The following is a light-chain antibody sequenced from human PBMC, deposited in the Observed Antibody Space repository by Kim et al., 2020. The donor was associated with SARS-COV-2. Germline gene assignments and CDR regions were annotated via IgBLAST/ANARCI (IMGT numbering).Light chain of an antibody. V-gene: IGKV3-11*01. Sequence: LSPGERATLSCRASQSVSNSLAWYQQKPGQAPRVLIYAASNRATGIPARFSGSGSGTDFTLTISSLEPEDFAVYYCQQRGNWPLTFGGGTRVEIK. J-gene: IGKJ4*01. CDR2: AAS. CDR1: QSVSNS. CDR3: QQRGNWPLT.